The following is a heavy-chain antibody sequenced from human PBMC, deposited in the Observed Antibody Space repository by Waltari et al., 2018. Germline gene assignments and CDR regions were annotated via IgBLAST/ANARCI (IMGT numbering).Heavy chain of an antibody. CDR1: GFTFNNFP. V-gene: IGHV3-23*01. J-gene: IGHJ4*01. CDR3: AKGQFPVVASTVTFDF. CDR2: SSSNAGSR. Sequence: VQLLQSGGGLIQPGGSLRLSCVASGFTFNNFPMTWVRLAPGKGLEGVAKSSSNAGSRDYAESVKGRFTVSRDNSISTLYLQISSVRADDMAVYYCAKGQFPVVASTVTFDFWGLGDLVTVSS.